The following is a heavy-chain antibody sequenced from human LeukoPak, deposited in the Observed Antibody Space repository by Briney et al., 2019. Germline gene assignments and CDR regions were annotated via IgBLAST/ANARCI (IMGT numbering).Heavy chain of an antibody. V-gene: IGHV3-21*01. CDR1: GFTFSSYA. Sequence: PGGSLRLSCAASGFTFSSYAMNWVRQAPGKGLEWVSYISSSRSYINYADSVKGRFTISRDNAKNSLYLQMNSLRAEDTAVYYCARALSGFGAFDIWGQGTMVTVPS. CDR3: ARALSGFGAFDI. J-gene: IGHJ3*02. CDR2: ISSSRSYI. D-gene: IGHD3-10*01.